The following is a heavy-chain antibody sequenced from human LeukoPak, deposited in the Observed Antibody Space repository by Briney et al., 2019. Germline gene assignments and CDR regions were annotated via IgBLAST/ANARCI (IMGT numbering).Heavy chain of an antibody. CDR3: ARVFRSSGWRHFDY. J-gene: IGHJ4*02. CDR1: GFTFSDYY. V-gene: IGHV3-11*04. CDR2: ISSSGSTI. D-gene: IGHD6-19*01. Sequence: GRSLRLSCAASGFTFSDYYMSWIRQAPGKGLEWVSYISSSGSTIYYADSVKGRLTISRDNAKNSLYLQMNSLIAEDTAVYYCARVFRSSGWRHFDYWGQGTLVTVSS.